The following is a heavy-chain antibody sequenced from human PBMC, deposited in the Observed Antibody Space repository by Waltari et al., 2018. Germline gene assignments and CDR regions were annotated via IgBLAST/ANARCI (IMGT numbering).Heavy chain of an antibody. Sequence: EVQLVESGGGLVKPGGSLRLSCAASGFTFSSYSMNWVRQAPGKGLEWVSSISSSSSYIYYADSVKGRFTISRDNAKNSLYLQMNSLRAEDTAVYYCARDQTYDAVNWFDPWGQGTLVTVSS. D-gene: IGHD3-22*01. V-gene: IGHV3-21*01. J-gene: IGHJ5*02. CDR2: ISSSSSYI. CDR1: GFTFSSYS. CDR3: ARDQTYDAVNWFDP.